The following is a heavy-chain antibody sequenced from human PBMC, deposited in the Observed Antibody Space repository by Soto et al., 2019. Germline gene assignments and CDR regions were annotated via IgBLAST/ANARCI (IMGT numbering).Heavy chain of an antibody. CDR3: ATRSREFDY. CDR1: GYTFTSYG. V-gene: IGHV1-18*01. CDR2: ITTDKGKT. Sequence: QVQLVQSGPEVKKPGASVKVSCKTSGYTFTSYGISWVRQAPGQGLEWMGWITTDKGKTTYAQKFQGRVTMTTDTSASTAYMDLRSLRSDDTDVYYCATRSREFDYWGQGTLVAVSS. J-gene: IGHJ4*02.